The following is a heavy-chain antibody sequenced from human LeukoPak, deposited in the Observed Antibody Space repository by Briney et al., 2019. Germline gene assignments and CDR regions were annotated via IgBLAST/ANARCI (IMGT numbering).Heavy chain of an antibody. D-gene: IGHD6-19*01. CDR3: ARDGRYSSGWSMGY. CDR2: INHSGST. J-gene: IGHJ4*02. CDR1: GGSFSGYY. Sequence: SETLSLTCAVYGGSFSGYYWSWIRQPPGKGLEWIGEINHSGSTNYNPSLKSRVTISVDTSKNQFSLKLSSVTAADTAVYYCARDGRYSSGWSMGYWGQGTLVTVSS. V-gene: IGHV4-34*01.